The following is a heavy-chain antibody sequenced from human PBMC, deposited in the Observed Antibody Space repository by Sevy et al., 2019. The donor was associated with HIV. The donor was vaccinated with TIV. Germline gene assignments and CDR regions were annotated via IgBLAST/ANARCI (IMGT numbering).Heavy chain of an antibody. J-gene: IGHJ6*03. CDR3: ARGVTGTTKGRDYYYYYMDV. CDR2: IIPIFGTA. D-gene: IGHD1-7*01. CDR1: GGTFSSYA. Sequence: ASLKVSCKASGGTFSSYAISWVRQAPGQGLEWMGGIIPIFGTANYAQKFQGRVTITADESTSTAYMELSSLRSEDTAVYYCARGVTGTTKGRDYYYYYMDVWGKGTTVTVSS. V-gene: IGHV1-69*13.